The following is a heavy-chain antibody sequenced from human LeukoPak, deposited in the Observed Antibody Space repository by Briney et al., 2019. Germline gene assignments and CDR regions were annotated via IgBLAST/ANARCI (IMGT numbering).Heavy chain of an antibody. Sequence: GGSLRLSCEDSGYSFGGFYMHWVRQAPGKGLEWVASINGDGEYTVYAASVKGRFTISRDNSNNMLNLQMSSLRAEDTALYYCAQRRVQGYMDVWGKGTTVIVSS. V-gene: IGHV3-20*04. CDR3: AQRRVQGYMDV. CDR1: GYSFGGFY. J-gene: IGHJ6*03. CDR2: INGDGEYT.